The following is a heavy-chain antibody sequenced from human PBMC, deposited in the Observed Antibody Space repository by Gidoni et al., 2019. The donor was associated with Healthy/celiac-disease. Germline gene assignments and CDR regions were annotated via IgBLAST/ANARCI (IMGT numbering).Heavy chain of an antibody. CDR1: GFTFSSYS. D-gene: IGHD2-2*02. CDR2: ISSSSSTI. Sequence: EVQLVESGGGLVQPGGSLRLSCAASGFTFSSYSMNWVRQAPGKGLEWVSYISSSSSTIYYADSVKGRFTISRDNAKNSLYLQMNSLRDEDTAVYYCARDGDIVVVPAAIRGGEAYYYYGMDVWGQGTTVTVSS. V-gene: IGHV3-48*02. J-gene: IGHJ6*02. CDR3: ARDGDIVVVPAAIRGGEAYYYYGMDV.